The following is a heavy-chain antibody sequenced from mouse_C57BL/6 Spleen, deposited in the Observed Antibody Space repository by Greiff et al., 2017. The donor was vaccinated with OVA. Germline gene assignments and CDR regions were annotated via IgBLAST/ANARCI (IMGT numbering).Heavy chain of an antibody. CDR2: IDPETGGT. Sequence: QVQLQQSGAELVRPGASVTLSCKASGYTFTDYEMHWVKQTPVHGLEWIGAIDPETGGTAYNQKFKGKAILTADKSSSTAYMELRSLTSEDSAVYYCTRYRRDDYWYFDVWGTGTTVTVSS. J-gene: IGHJ1*03. D-gene: IGHD3-3*01. V-gene: IGHV1-15*01. CDR1: GYTFTDYE. CDR3: TRYRRDDYWYFDV.